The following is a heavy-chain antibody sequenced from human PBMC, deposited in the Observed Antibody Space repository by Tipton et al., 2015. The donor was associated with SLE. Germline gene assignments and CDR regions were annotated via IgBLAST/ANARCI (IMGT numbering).Heavy chain of an antibody. CDR2: IYHSGTT. Sequence: LRLSCTVSGDSITSSGLYWGWIRQPPGKGLEWIGIIYHSGTTYYNKDLKSRVTISVDMSKNQFSLRLSSVTAADTAVYYCARAYCSSSSCQRAECFQHWGQGTLVTVSP. D-gene: IGHD2-2*01. V-gene: IGHV4-39*07. CDR3: ARAYCSSSSCQRAECFQH. CDR1: GDSITSSGLY. J-gene: IGHJ1*01.